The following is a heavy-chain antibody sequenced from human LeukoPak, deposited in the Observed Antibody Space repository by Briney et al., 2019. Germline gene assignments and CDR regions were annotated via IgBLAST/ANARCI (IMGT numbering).Heavy chain of an antibody. CDR2: INPTGGST. V-gene: IGHV1-46*01. Sequence: ASVKVSCKASGYTFTSYYMHWVRQAPAQGLEWMGLINPTGGSTGYAQKFQGRVTMTRDMSTGTDYMELSSLRSEDTAIYYCARDNSVGDNAWWFDPWGQGTLVTVSS. CDR3: ARDNSVGDNAWWFDP. CDR1: GYTFTSYY. D-gene: IGHD1-26*01. J-gene: IGHJ5*02.